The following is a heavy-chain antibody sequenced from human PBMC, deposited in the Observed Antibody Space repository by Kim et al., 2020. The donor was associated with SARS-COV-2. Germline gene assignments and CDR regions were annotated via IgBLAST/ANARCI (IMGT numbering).Heavy chain of an antibody. CDR3: ARGTIFYY. J-gene: IGHJ4*02. D-gene: IGHD1-1*01. CDR2: I. V-gene: IGHV3-11*04. Sequence: IYYAHLVKGRFTISQDNTKNSLYLKMNSLGAEDTAVYFCARGTIFYYWGQGTLVTVSS.